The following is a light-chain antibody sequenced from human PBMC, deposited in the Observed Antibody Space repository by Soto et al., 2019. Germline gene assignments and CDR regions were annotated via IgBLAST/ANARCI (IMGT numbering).Light chain of an antibody. CDR1: QNILYSSNNKDY. CDR3: QQYYNNPHT. V-gene: IGKV4-1*01. CDR2: WAS. Sequence: DSVLTQSPDSLAVSLGERATINCKSSQNILYSSNNKDYLAWYQQKQGQPPSLLFYWASTRGSGVPDRFSGSGSATDYTHTIISLQAEDVAVYYCQQYYNNPHTFVQGTKVEIK. J-gene: IGKJ2*01.